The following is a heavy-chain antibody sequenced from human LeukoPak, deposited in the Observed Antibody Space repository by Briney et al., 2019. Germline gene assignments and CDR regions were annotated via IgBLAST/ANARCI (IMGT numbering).Heavy chain of an antibody. CDR2: VNLQGST. CDR1: GGSITSTNY. CDR3: ARRVRAYCSGGSCYDDWYFDL. D-gene: IGHD2-15*01. V-gene: IGHV4-4*02. Sequence: SGPLSLTCGVSGGSITSTNYWTWVRQPPGKGLEWLGEVNLQGSTNYNPSLMGRVAISVDMSENHISLQLTSVTAADTAVYYCARRVRAYCSGGSCYDDWYFDLWGRGTLVTVSS. J-gene: IGHJ2*01.